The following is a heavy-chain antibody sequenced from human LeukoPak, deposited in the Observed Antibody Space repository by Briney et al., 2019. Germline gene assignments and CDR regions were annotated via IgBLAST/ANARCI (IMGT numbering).Heavy chain of an antibody. CDR3: ARGAYYYDSSGYFYFDY. Sequence: GGSLRLSCAASGFTFSSYAMSWVRQAPGKGLEWVSSISSSSSHIYYADSVKGRFTISRDNAKNSLYLQMNSLRAEDTAVYYCARGAYYYDSSGYFYFDYWGQGTLVTVSS. J-gene: IGHJ4*02. D-gene: IGHD3-22*01. V-gene: IGHV3-21*01. CDR2: ISSSSSHI. CDR1: GFTFSSYA.